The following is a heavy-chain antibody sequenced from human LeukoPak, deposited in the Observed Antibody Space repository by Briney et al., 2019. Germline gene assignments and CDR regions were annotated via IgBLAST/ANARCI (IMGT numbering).Heavy chain of an antibody. V-gene: IGHV3-11*01. J-gene: IGHJ4*02. CDR2: ISSSGSTI. D-gene: IGHD5-12*01. Sequence: GGSLRLSCAASGSTFSDYYMSWIRQAPGKGLEWVSYISSSGSTIYYADSVKGRFTISRDNAKNSLYLQMNSLRAEDTAVYYCASFLRYDYQSPLDYWGQGTLVTVSS. CDR1: GSTFSDYY. CDR3: ASFLRYDYQSPLDY.